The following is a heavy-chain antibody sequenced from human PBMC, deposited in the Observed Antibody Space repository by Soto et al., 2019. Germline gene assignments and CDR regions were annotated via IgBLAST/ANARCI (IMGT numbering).Heavy chain of an antibody. D-gene: IGHD6-19*01. CDR3: ARTTRKAVAGYWYFDL. CDR2: INPSGGST. Sequence: ASVKVSSKASGYTFTSYYMHWVRQAPGQGLEWMGIINPSGGSTSYAQKFQGRVTMTRDTSTSTVYMELSSLRSEDTAVYYCARTTRKAVAGYWYFDLWGRGTLVTVSS. V-gene: IGHV1-46*01. CDR1: GYTFTSYY. J-gene: IGHJ2*01.